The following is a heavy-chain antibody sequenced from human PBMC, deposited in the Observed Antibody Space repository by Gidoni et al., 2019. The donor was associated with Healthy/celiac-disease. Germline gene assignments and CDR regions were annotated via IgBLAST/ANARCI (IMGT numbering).Heavy chain of an antibody. Sequence: EVQLVESGGGLVQPGGSLILSCAASGFTFSSYWMHWVRQAPGKGLGWVSRINSDGSSTSYADSVKGRFTISRDNAKNTLYLQMNSLRAEDTAVYYCARSLPRAVAAYFDYWGQGTLVTVSS. CDR3: ARSLPRAVAAYFDY. CDR1: GFTFSSYW. CDR2: INSDGSST. V-gene: IGHV3-74*01. D-gene: IGHD6-19*01. J-gene: IGHJ4*02.